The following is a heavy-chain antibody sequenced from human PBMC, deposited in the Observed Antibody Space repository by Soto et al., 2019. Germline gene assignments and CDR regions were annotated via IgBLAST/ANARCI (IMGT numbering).Heavy chain of an antibody. D-gene: IGHD3-3*01. V-gene: IGHV1-8*01. Sequence: ASVKVSCKASGYTFTSYDINWVRQATGQGLEWMGWMNPNSGNTGYAQKFQGRVTMTRNTSISTAYMELSSLRSEDTAVYYCASWRYYDFWSGSSPVDFDYWGQGTLVTVSS. CDR3: ASWRYYDFWSGSSPVDFDY. J-gene: IGHJ4*02. CDR1: GYTFTSYD. CDR2: MNPNSGNT.